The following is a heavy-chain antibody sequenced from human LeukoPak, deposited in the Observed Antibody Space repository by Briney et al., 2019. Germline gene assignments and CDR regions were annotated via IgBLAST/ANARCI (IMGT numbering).Heavy chain of an antibody. D-gene: IGHD3-10*01. J-gene: IGHJ5*02. Sequence: GWSLTLSCLASGSTFSNAWLSWGRQAPGKGLEWLSFISSSSSYIYYADSVKGRFTISRDNAKNSLYLQMNSLRAEDTAVYYCARGNYGSGSYGLTNWFDPWGQGILVTVFS. CDR3: ARGNYGSGSYGLTNWFDP. CDR2: ISSSSSYI. CDR1: GSTFSNAW. V-gene: IGHV3-21*05.